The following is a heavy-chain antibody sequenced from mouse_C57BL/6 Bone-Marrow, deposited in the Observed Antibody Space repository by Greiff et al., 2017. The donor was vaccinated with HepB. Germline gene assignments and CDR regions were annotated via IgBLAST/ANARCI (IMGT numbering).Heavy chain of an antibody. J-gene: IGHJ2*01. D-gene: IGHD2-4*01. CDR1: GYTFTSYT. CDR2: INPSSGYT. Sequence: VQLQQSGAELARPGASVKMSCKASGYTFTSYTMHWVKQRPGQGLEWIGYINPSSGYTKYNQKFKDKATLAADKSSRTAYMQLSSLTSEVSAVYYCAFYDYDYFDYWGQGTTLTDSS. V-gene: IGHV1-4*01. CDR3: AFYDYDYFDY.